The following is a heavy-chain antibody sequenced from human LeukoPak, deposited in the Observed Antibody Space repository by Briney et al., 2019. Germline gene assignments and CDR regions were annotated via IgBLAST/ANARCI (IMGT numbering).Heavy chain of an antibody. V-gene: IGHV3-23*01. CDR1: GFTFSSYA. CDR2: ISGSGGST. Sequence: GGSRRLSCAASGFTFSSYAMSWVRQAPGKGLEWVSAISGSGGSTYYANFVEGRLTIYRDNSKNTLYLQMNSLRAEDTAVYYCAKDGSGIVGGQGTLVTVSS. CDR3: AKDGSGIV. D-gene: IGHD3-10*01. J-gene: IGHJ4*02.